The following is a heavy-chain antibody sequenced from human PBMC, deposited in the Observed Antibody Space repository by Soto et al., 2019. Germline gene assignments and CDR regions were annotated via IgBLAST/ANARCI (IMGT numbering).Heavy chain of an antibody. J-gene: IGHJ6*02. V-gene: IGHV7-4-1*01. CDR3: ARDYQLPTITYYYYYYGMDV. Sequence: GASVKVSCKASGYTFTSYAMNWVRQAPGQGLEWMGWINTNTGNPTYAQGFTGRFVLSLDTSVSTAYLQICSLKAEDTAVYYCARDYQLPTITYYYYYYGMDVWGQGTTVTVSS. D-gene: IGHD2-2*01. CDR1: GYTFTSYA. CDR2: INTNTGNP.